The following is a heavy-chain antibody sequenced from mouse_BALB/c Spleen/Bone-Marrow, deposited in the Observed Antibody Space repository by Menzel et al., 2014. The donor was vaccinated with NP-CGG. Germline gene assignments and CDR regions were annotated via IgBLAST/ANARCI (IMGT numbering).Heavy chain of an antibody. V-gene: IGHV1-22*01. CDR2: INPNNDGT. Sequence: QSGPELVKPGTSVTISFKTSGYTFTEYTMHWVQHSHGKTLAWIGGINPNNDGTSNNQKFKGKATLTVHKSSSTAYRELRSLTSEDSAVYYCARRGHYYGADAKEYWGQGPPVTVHS. J-gene: IGHJ4*01. D-gene: IGHD1-2*01. CDR1: GYTFTEYT. CDR3: ARRGHYYGADAKEY.